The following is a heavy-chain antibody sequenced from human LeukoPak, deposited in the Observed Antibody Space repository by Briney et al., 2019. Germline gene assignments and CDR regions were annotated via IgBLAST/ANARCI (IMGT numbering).Heavy chain of an antibody. V-gene: IGHV4-34*01. D-gene: IGHD6-13*01. J-gene: IGHJ6*03. CDR2: INHRGST. Sequence: PSETLSLTCAVYGGSFSGYYWSWIRQPPGKGLERIGEINHRGSTNYNPSLKSRVTISVDTSKNQCSLKLSSVTAADTAVYYCARGLPSSYYYYYYMDVWGKGTTVTVSS. CDR1: GGSFSGYY. CDR3: ARGLPSSYYYYYYMDV.